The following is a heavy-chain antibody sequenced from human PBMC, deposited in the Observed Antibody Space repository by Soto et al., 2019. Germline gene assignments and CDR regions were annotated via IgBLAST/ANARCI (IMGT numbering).Heavy chain of an antibody. CDR1: GGSFSGYY. V-gene: IGHV4-34*01. CDR2: INHSGST. J-gene: IGHJ3*02. CDR3: ARAVGPDAFDI. Sequence: SETLSLTCAVYGGSFSGYYWSWIRQPPGKGLEWIGEINHSGSTNYNPSLKSRVTISVDTSKNQFSLKLSSVTAADTAVYYCARAVGPDAFDIWGQGTMVTVSS. D-gene: IGHD1-26*01.